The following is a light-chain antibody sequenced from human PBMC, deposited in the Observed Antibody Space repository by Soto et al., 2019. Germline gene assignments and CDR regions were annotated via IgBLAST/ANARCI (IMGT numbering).Light chain of an antibody. CDR2: AAS. CDR3: QQYNKWSG. Sequence: IQLTQPPSSLSASFVDRVTITCRASQGISSYLAWYQQKPGKAPKLLIYAASTLQSGVPSRFSGSGSGTEFTLTISSLQSEDFAVYYCQQYNKWSGFGQGTRLEI. J-gene: IGKJ5*01. V-gene: IGKV1-9*01. CDR1: QGISSY.